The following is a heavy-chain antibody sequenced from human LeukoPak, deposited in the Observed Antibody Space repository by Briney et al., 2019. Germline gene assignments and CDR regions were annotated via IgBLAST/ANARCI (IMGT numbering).Heavy chain of an antibody. D-gene: IGHD6-19*01. CDR3: ASPKVYSSGWYDDLAPFDY. CDR1: GGAFSSYA. Sequence: SVKVSCKASGGAFSSYAISWVRQAPGQGLEWMGGIIPIFGTANYAQKFQGRVTITADESTSTAYMELSSLRSEDTAVYYCASPKVYSSGWYDDLAPFDYWGQGTLVTVSS. V-gene: IGHV1-69*01. J-gene: IGHJ4*02. CDR2: IIPIFGTA.